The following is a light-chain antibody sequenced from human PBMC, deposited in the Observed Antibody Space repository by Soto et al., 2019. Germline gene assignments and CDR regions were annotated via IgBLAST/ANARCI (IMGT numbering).Light chain of an antibody. CDR1: QSVSSN. CDR2: GAS. V-gene: IGKV3-15*01. Sequence: EIVMTQSPATLSVSPGESATLSCRASQSVSSNLAWYQQKPGQAPRLLIYGASTRATGIPARFSGSGSGTEFTLTISSLQSEDFAVYYCQHGRTFGQGTKVEIK. CDR3: QHGRT. J-gene: IGKJ1*01.